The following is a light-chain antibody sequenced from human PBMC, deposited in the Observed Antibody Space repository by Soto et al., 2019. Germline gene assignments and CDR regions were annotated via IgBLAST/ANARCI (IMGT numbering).Light chain of an antibody. J-gene: IGLJ1*01. V-gene: IGLV2-23*01. CDR3: SAYEGPSYYV. CDR2: EGS. CDR1: SSDVGNYNL. Sequence: QSVLTQPASVSGSPGQSITISCTGTSSDVGNYNLVSWYQHHPGKAPKLMAYEGSRRPSGVSNRFSGSKSGNTASLTISGLQADDEADSSSSAYEGPSYYVVGTGTNVTV.